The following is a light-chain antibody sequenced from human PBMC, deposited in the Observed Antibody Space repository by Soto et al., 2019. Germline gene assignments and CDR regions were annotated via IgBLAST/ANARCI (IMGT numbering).Light chain of an antibody. V-gene: IGKV4-1*01. CDR3: QQYYSSPFT. CDR2: WAS. J-gene: IGKJ3*01. Sequence: DIVMTQSTDSLAVSLGERATMNCKSSRSILSSSNNKNYLAWYQQKPGQPPRLPIYWASTRESGVPDRFSGSGSGTAFTLTISSLQAEDVAVYYCQQYYSSPFTFGPGTKVDIK. CDR1: RSILSSSNNKNY.